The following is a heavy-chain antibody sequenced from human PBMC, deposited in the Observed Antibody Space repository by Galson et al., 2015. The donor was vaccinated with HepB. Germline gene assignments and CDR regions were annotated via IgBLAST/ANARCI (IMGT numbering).Heavy chain of an antibody. V-gene: IGHV3-30-3*01. Sequence: SLRLSCAASGFTFSSYAMHWVRQAPGKGLEWVAVISYDGSNKYYADSVKGRFTISRDNSKNTLYLQMNSLRAEDTAVYYCARGLIVVVPAAIQGRRPVWSSPIDYWGQGTLVTVSS. CDR1: GFTFSSYA. CDR2: ISYDGSNK. J-gene: IGHJ4*02. CDR3: ARGLIVVVPAAIQGRRPVWSSPIDY. D-gene: IGHD2-2*02.